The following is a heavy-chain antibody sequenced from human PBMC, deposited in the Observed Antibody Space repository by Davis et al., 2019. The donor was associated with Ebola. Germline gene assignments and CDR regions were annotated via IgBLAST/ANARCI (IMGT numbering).Heavy chain of an antibody. CDR3: ASLYYDFWSGGYYYYGMDV. Sequence: MPSEILSLTCTVSGGSTSSSSYYWGWIRQPPGKGLEWIGSIYYSGSTYYNPSLKSRVTISVETSKNQFSLKLSSVTAADTAVYYCASLYYDFWSGGYYYYGMDVWGQGTTVTVSS. CDR1: GGSTSSSSYY. J-gene: IGHJ6*02. D-gene: IGHD3-3*01. CDR2: IYYSGST. V-gene: IGHV4-39*01.